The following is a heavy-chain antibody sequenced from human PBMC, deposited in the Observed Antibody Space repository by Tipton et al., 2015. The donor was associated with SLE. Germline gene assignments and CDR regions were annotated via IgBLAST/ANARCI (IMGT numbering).Heavy chain of an antibody. D-gene: IGHD6-13*01. CDR2: IYYSGST. J-gene: IGHJ4*02. V-gene: IGHV4-59*07. CDR3: AKPGYSSSWYYFDY. CDR1: GGSISSYY. Sequence: TLSLTCTVSGGSISSYYWSWIRQPPGKGLEWIGYIYYSGSTNYNPSLKSRVTISVDTSKNQFSLKLSSVTAADTAAYYCAKPGYSSSWYYFDYWGQGTLVTVSS.